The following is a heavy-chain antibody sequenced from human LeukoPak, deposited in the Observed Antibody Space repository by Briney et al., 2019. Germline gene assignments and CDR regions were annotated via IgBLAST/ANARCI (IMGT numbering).Heavy chain of an antibody. Sequence: SETLSLTCTVSGGSISSYYWSWIRQPPGKGLEWIGYIYYSGSTYYNPSLKSRVTISVDTSKNQFSLKLSSVTAADTAVYYCARVRVRFYYYYYMDVWGKGTTVTVSS. CDR2: IYYSGST. V-gene: IGHV4-59*12. D-gene: IGHD4/OR15-4a*01. CDR3: ARVRVRFYYYYYMDV. J-gene: IGHJ6*03. CDR1: GGSISSYY.